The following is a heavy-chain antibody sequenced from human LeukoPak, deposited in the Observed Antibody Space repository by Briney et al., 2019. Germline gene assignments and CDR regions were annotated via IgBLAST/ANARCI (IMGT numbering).Heavy chain of an antibody. CDR2: IIPIFGTA. V-gene: IGHV1-69*13. CDR3: ASSYYDSSGYYDY. CDR1: GGTFSSYA. Sequence: SVKVSCKASGGTFSSYAISWVRQAPGQGLEWMGGIIPIFGTANYAQKFQGRVTITADESTSTAYMELSSLRSEDTAVYYCASSYYDSSGYYDYWGQGTLVSVSS. J-gene: IGHJ4*02. D-gene: IGHD3-22*01.